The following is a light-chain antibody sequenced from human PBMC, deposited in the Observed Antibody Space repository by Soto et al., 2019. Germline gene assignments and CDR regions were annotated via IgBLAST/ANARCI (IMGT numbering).Light chain of an antibody. CDR1: NIGSKS. V-gene: IGLV3-21*02. J-gene: IGLJ1*01. CDR3: QVWDSSSDH. CDR2: ADS. Sequence: SYELTQPPSVSVAPGQTARITCGGNNIGSKSVHWYQQKPGQAPVLVVYADSDRLSGIPERFSGSNSGNTATLTISRVEAGDEADYYCQVWDSSSDHFGTGTKLTVL.